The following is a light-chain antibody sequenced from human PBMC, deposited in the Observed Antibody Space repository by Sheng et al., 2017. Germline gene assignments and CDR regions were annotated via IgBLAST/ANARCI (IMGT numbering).Light chain of an antibody. CDR2: LAS. CDR1: QSVNSW. V-gene: IGKV1-5*03. Sequence: DIHMTQSPSTLSASVGDRVTITCRASQSVNSWLAWYQQKAGKAPKLLISLASSLENGVTSGSAAVDLGQNSTLTISSLQPDDFATYYCQQYDTYPWTFGQGTKVEIK. J-gene: IGKJ1*01. CDR3: QQYDTYPWT.